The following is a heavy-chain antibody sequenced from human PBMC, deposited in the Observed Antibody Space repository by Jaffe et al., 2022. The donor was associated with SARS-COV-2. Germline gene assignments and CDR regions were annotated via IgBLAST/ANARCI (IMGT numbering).Heavy chain of an antibody. J-gene: IGHJ6*02. CDR3: ARGRIAVAGNPLEFYYGMDV. V-gene: IGHV4-34*01. D-gene: IGHD6-19*01. CDR2: INHSGST. CDR1: GGSFSGYY. Sequence: QVQLQQWGAGLLKPSETLSLTCAVYGGSFSGYYWSWIRQPPGKGLEWIGEINHSGSTNYNPSLKSRVTISVDTSKNQFSLKLSSVTAADTAVYYCARGRIAVAGNPLEFYYGMDVWGQGTTVTVSS.